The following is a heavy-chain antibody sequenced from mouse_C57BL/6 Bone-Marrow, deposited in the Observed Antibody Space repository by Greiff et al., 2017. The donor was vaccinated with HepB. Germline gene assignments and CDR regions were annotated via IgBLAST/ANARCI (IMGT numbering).Heavy chain of an antibody. CDR1: GYTFTDYN. J-gene: IGHJ4*01. V-gene: IGHV1-18*01. CDR2: INPNNGGT. CDR3: ARKESTVPSMDY. D-gene: IGHD1-1*01. Sequence: EVQLQQSGPELVKPGASVKIPCKASGYTFTDYNMDWVKQSHGKSLEWIGDINPNNGGTIYNQKFKGKATLTVDKSSSTAYMELRSLTSEDTAVYYCARKESTVPSMDYWGQGTSVTVSS.